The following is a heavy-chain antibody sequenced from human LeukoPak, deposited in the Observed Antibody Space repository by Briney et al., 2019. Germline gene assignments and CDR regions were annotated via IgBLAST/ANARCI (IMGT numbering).Heavy chain of an antibody. J-gene: IGHJ4*02. D-gene: IGHD3-22*01. CDR2: IWYDGSNK. Sequence: GGSLRLSCAASGFTFSSYGMHWVRQAPGKGLEWVAVIWYDGSNKYYADSVKGRFTISRDNSKNTLYLQMNSLRAEDTAVYYCAKEARDYYDSSGYYYVGLYFDYWGQGTLVTVSS. CDR1: GFTFSSYG. CDR3: AKEARDYYDSSGYYYVGLYFDY. V-gene: IGHV3-33*06.